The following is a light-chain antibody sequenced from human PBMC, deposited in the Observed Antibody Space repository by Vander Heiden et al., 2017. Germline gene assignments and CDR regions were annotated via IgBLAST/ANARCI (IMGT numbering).Light chain of an antibody. Sequence: DIVMTQPPDSLPVPLGEWATINCKSSQSVLYSSNNENYLAWYQQKSGQPPKLLIYWASTRESGVPDRFSGSGSGTDFTLTISSLQAEDVAVYYCQQYYSSPISFGQGTRLEIK. CDR3: QQYYSSPIS. J-gene: IGKJ5*01. CDR1: QSVLYSSNNENY. V-gene: IGKV4-1*01. CDR2: WAS.